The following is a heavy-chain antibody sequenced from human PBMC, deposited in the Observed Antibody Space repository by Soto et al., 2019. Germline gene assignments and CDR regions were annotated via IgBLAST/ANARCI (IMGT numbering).Heavy chain of an antibody. Sequence: XXSLRLSCAASRFTFISYAMHWVRQAPGRGLDYVSAIXSNGGXTNYANNVKGXXTISRDNXXNTPYLQMRSLRPHDMAVYYCARGPMVTVAFDIWGQGTMVTVSS. CDR1: RFTFISYA. J-gene: IGHJ3*02. CDR3: ARGPMVTVAFDI. V-gene: IGHV3-64*01. CDR2: IXSNGGXT. D-gene: IGHD5-18*01.